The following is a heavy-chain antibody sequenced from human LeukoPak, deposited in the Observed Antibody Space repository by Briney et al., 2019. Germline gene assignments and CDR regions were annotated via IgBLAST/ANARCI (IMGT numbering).Heavy chain of an antibody. Sequence: ASVKVSCKPSGYTFTNYGISWVRQAPGQGLEWMGWISAYNGNTTYAQKLQGRVTMTTDTSTSTAYMELRSLRSDDTAAYYCARVSITWNDSDYWGQGTLVTVSS. CDR1: GYTFTNYG. V-gene: IGHV1-18*01. D-gene: IGHD1-1*01. J-gene: IGHJ4*02. CDR3: ARVSITWNDSDY. CDR2: ISAYNGNT.